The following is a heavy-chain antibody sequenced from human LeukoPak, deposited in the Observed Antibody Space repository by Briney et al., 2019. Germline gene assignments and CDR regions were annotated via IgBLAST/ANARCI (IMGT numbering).Heavy chain of an antibody. J-gene: IGHJ6*03. CDR1: GGSISSYY. V-gene: IGHV4-4*07. CDR3: ARGIPGRSGSGSYYRRYYYYMDV. CDR2: IYTSGST. Sequence: PSETLSLTCTVSGGSISSYYWSWIRQPAGKGLEWIGRIYTSGSTNYNPSLKSRVTMSVDTSKNQFSLKLSSVTAADTAVYYCARGIPGRSGSGSYYRRYYYYMDVWGKGTTVTVSS. D-gene: IGHD3-10*01.